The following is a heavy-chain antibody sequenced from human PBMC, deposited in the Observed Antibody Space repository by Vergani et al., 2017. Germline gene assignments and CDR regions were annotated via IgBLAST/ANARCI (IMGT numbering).Heavy chain of an antibody. CDR1: GGSFSGYY. V-gene: IGHV4-34*01. D-gene: IGHD6-19*01. CDR2: INHSGST. Sequence: QVQLQQWGAGLLKPSETLSLTCAVYGGSFSGYYWSWIRQPPGKGLEWIGEINHSGSTNYNPSLKSRVTISVDTSKTQFSLKLSSVTAADTAVYYCAREGSGKFWVYWGQGTLVTVSS. CDR3: AREGSGKFWVY. J-gene: IGHJ4*02.